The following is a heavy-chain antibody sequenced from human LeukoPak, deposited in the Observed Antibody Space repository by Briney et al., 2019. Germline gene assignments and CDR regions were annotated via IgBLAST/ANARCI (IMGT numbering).Heavy chain of an antibody. CDR1: GFTFSSYA. J-gene: IGHJ5*02. Sequence: GGSLRLSCADSGFTFSSYAMSWVRQAPGKGLEWVSAISGSGGSTYYADSVKGRFTISGDNSKNTLYLQMNSLRAEDTAVYYCAKHRIVVVPAAMGTWGQGTLVTVSS. V-gene: IGHV3-23*01. CDR2: ISGSGGST. CDR3: AKHRIVVVPAAMGT. D-gene: IGHD2-2*01.